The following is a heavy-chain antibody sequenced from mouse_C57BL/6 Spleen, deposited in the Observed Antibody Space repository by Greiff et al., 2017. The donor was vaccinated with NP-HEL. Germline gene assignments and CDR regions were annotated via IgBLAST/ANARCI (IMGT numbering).Heavy chain of an antibody. V-gene: IGHV2-9-1*01. J-gene: IGHJ1*03. CDR1: GFSLTSYA. D-gene: IGHD1-1*01. CDR2: IWTGGGT. Sequence: QVQLQQSGPGLVAPSQSLSITCTVSGFSLTSYAISWVRQPPGKGLEWLGVIWTGGGTNYNSALKSRLSISKDNSKSQVFLKMNSLQTDDTARYYCARNYYGSSYWYFDVWGTVTTVTVSS. CDR3: ARNYYGSSYWYFDV.